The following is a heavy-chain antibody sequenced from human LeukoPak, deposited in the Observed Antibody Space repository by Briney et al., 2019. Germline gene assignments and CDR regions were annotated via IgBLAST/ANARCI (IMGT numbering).Heavy chain of an antibody. V-gene: IGHV3-53*01. CDR3: TRVGYIDEGIDY. J-gene: IGHJ4*02. CDR1: GFTVSSNY. CDR2: IYSGGST. Sequence: GGSLRLSCAASGFTVSSNYMSWVRQAPGKGLEWVSVIYSGGSTYYADSVKGRFTISRDNSKNTLYLQMNSLRAEDTAVYYCTRVGYIDEGIDYWGQGTLVTVSS. D-gene: IGHD5-24*01.